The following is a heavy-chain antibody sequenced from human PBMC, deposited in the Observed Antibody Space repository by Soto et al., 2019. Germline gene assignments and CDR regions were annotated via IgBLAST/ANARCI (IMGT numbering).Heavy chain of an antibody. D-gene: IGHD3-3*01. CDR1: GYSFTSYW. Sequence: PGESLKISCKGSGYSFTSYWISWVRQMPGKGLEWMGRIDPSDSYTNYSPSFQGQVTISADKTMSTAYLQWSSLKASDTDMNHCTRIPTYYDFWSDHGNYGMDVWGQGTTVTVSS. CDR3: TRIPTYYDFWSDHGNYGMDV. J-gene: IGHJ6*02. V-gene: IGHV5-10-1*04. CDR2: IDPSDSYT.